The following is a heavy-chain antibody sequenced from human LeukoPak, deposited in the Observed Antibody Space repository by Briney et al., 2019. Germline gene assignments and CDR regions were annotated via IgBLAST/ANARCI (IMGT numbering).Heavy chain of an antibody. D-gene: IGHD4-17*01. V-gene: IGHV1-69*05. CDR2: IIPIFGTA. Sequence: SVKVSCKPSGGTFSSYAISWVRQAPGQGLEWMGRIIPIFGTANYAQKFQGRVTITTDESTSTAYMELSSLRSEDTAVYYCARESPPPMTTVTNYFDYWGQGTLVTVSS. CDR1: GGTFSSYA. CDR3: ARESPPPMTTVTNYFDY. J-gene: IGHJ4*02.